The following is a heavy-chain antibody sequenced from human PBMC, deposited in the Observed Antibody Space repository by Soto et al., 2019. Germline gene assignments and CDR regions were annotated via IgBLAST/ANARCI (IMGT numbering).Heavy chain of an antibody. Sequence: SETLSLTCAVYGGSFSGYFWNWIRQTPGKGLEWIGKVNHNGRNNYNPSLKSRVTISLDMSKNQTSLKLTSVTAADTAVYYCARGGSSDWQVAFDFWGQGTMVTVSS. J-gene: IGHJ3*01. D-gene: IGHD6-19*01. CDR2: VNHNGRN. CDR3: ARGGSSDWQVAFDF. CDR1: GGSFSGYF. V-gene: IGHV4-34*01.